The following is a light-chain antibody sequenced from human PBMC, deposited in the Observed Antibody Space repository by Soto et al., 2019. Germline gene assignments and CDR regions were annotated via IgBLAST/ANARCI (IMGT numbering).Light chain of an antibody. Sequence: QSVLTQPASVSGSPGQSITISCTGTSSDVGGYNFVSWYRQRPGKAPKFMIFEVTNRPSGISDRFSGSKSGNTASLTISGLQAEDEADYYCCSYTSSTTYVFGTGTKVTVL. CDR2: EVT. CDR3: CSYTSSTTYV. V-gene: IGLV2-14*01. J-gene: IGLJ1*01. CDR1: SSDVGGYNF.